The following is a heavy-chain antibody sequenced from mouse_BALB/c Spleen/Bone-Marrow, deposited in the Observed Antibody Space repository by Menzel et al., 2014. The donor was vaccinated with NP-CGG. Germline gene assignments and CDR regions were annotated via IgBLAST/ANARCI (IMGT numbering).Heavy chain of an antibody. J-gene: IGHJ1*01. D-gene: IGHD2-1*01. V-gene: IGHV4-1*02. CDR1: GFDFSRYW. CDR2: INPDSSTI. Sequence: EVQGVESGGGLVQPGGSLKLSWAASGFDFSRYWMSWVRQAPGKGLEWIGEINPDSSTINYTPSLKDKFIISRDNAKNTLYLQMSKVRSEDTALYYCALLGNYGYFDVWGAGTTVTVSS. CDR3: ALLGNYGYFDV.